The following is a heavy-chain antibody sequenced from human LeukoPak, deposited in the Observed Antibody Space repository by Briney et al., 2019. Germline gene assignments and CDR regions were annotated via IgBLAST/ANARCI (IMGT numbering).Heavy chain of an antibody. CDR1: GFTFSSYA. J-gene: IGHJ4*02. V-gene: IGHV3-23*01. CDR2: ISGSGGST. Sequence: GGPLRLSCAASGFTFSSYAMSWVRKAPGKGLEWVSAISGSGGSTYYADSVRGWFTISRDNSKNTLYLQMNSLRAEDTAVYYCAKGALVVVPAALEYWGQGTLVTVSS. CDR3: AKGALVVVPAALEY. D-gene: IGHD2-2*01.